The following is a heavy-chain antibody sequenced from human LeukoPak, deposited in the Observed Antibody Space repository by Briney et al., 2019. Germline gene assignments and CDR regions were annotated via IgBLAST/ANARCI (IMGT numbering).Heavy chain of an antibody. CDR2: IRSKANSYAT. J-gene: IGHJ4*02. V-gene: IGHV3-73*01. Sequence: GGSLKLSCAASGFTFSGSAMHWVRQASGKGPEWVGRIRSKANSYATAYAASVKGRFTISRDDSKNTAYLQMNSLKTEDTAVYYCTRGGVGTNDYGDYVNDYWGQGTLVTVSS. D-gene: IGHD4-17*01. CDR1: GFTFSGSA. CDR3: TRGGVGTNDYGDYVNDY.